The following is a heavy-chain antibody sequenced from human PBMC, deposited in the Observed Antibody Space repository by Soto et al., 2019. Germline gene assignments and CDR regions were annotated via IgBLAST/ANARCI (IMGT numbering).Heavy chain of an antibody. Sequence: GGSLRLSCAASGFTFSSYSMNWVRQAPGKGLEWVSYISSSSSTIYYADSVKGRFTISRDNAKNSLYLQMNSLRDEDTAVYYCARDSPRDTAMVTYYYYYYGMDVWGQGTTVTVSS. V-gene: IGHV3-48*02. D-gene: IGHD5-18*01. CDR2: ISSSSSTI. CDR1: GFTFSSYS. J-gene: IGHJ6*02. CDR3: ARDSPRDTAMVTYYYYYYGMDV.